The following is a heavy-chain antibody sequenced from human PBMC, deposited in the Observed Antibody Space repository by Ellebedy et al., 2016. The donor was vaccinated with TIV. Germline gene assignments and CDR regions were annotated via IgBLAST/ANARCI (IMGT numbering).Heavy chain of an antibody. V-gene: IGHV4-34*01. Sequence: SETLSLXCAVYGGSFSGYYWNWIRQPPGKGLEWIGEINHSGTTNYNPSLKSRVTISVDTSKNQFSLKLSSVTAADTAVYFCVRDCYCRTTSCNGPIYYYYGMDVWGQGTTVTVSS. CDR3: VRDCYCRTTSCNGPIYYYYGMDV. CDR1: GGSFSGYY. CDR2: INHSGTT. D-gene: IGHD2-2*01. J-gene: IGHJ6*02.